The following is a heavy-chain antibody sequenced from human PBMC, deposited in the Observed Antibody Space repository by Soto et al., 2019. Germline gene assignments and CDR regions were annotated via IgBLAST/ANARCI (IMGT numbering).Heavy chain of an antibody. CDR3: ASRFCSVAACYRAGYRVFDY. J-gene: IGHJ4*02. CDR1: GYPFSKYW. V-gene: IGHV3-7*01. Sequence: EVQLVESGGGLVQPGGSLRLSCAASGYPFSKYWLTWVRQAPGKDLEWVANINEDGSETYYLDSVRGRFTTSRDNAENSLFLQMNSLRAEDTAVYYCASRFCSVAACYRAGYRVFDYWGPGTVVTVSS. D-gene: IGHD2-15*01. CDR2: INEDGSET.